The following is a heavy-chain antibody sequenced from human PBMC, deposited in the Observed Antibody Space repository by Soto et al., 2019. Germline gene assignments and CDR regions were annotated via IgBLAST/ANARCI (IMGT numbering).Heavy chain of an antibody. Sequence: GGSLRLSCAASGFTFSSYSMSWVRQAPGKGLEWVATIKPDGGNTYYVDSVKGRFTISRDNAKNSLSLQMNSLRAEDTALYYCATDLNWSGTWGQGTMVTVSS. D-gene: IGHD3-3*01. CDR3: ATDLNWSGT. CDR2: IKPDGGNT. J-gene: IGHJ3*01. V-gene: IGHV3-7*01. CDR1: GFTFSSYS.